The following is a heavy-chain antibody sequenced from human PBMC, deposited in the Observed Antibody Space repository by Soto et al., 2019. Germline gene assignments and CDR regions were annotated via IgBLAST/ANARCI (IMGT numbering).Heavy chain of an antibody. CDR1: AYTFTGYY. D-gene: IGHD3-3*01. J-gene: IGHJ6*02. CDR2: INPNSGGT. V-gene: IGHV1-2*02. CDR3: ARDNYDFWSGYRQNYGMDV. Sequence: ASVKVSCKASAYTFTGYYMHWVRQAPGQGLEWMGWINPNSGGTNYAQKFQGRVTMTRDTSISTAYMELSRLRSDDTAVYYCARDNYDFWSGYRQNYGMDVWGQGTTVTVSS.